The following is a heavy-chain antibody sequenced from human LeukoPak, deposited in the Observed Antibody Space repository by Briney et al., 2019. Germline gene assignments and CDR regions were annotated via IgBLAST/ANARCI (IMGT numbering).Heavy chain of an antibody. Sequence: PSETLSLTCTVSGGSISSYYWSWIRQPPGKGLEWIGYIYYSGSTNYNPSLKSRVTISVDTSKNQFSLKLSSVTAADTAVYYCARDVKYSSAFDAFDIWGQGTMVTVSS. V-gene: IGHV4-59*01. CDR2: IYYSGST. CDR3: ARDVKYSSAFDAFDI. CDR1: GGSISSYY. J-gene: IGHJ3*02. D-gene: IGHD6-19*01.